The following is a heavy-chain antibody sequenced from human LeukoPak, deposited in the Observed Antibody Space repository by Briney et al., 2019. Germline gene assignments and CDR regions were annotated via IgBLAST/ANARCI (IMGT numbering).Heavy chain of an antibody. J-gene: IGHJ5*02. CDR2: IYYSGST. Sequence: SETLSLTCTVSGGSISSYYWSWIRQPPGKGLEWIGYIYYSGSTYYNPSLKSRVTISVDTSKNQFSLKLSSVTAADTAVYYCARHVIVVVPAAMGASVWFDPWGQGTLVTVSS. CDR1: GGSISSYY. CDR3: ARHVIVVVPAAMGASVWFDP. D-gene: IGHD2-2*01. V-gene: IGHV4-59*04.